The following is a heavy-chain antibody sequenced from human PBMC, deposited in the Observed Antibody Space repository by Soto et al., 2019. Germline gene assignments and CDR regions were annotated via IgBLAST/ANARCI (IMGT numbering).Heavy chain of an antibody. Sequence: LRLSCVDSGITISSYEMNWVRQAPGKGLEWVSYINDVGTTIYYADSVKGRFTISRDNAQNALYLQMSSLRAEDTAVYYCVRGLCTSTICYRQYYALDVWGQGTTVTVSS. V-gene: IGHV3-48*03. D-gene: IGHD2-2*02. CDR3: VRGLCTSTICYRQYYALDV. J-gene: IGHJ6*02. CDR2: INDVGTTI. CDR1: GITISSYE.